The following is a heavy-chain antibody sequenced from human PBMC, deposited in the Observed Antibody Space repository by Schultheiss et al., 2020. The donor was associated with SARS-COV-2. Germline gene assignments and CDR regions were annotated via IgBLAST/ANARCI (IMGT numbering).Heavy chain of an antibody. CDR1: GGSVSSGSYY. V-gene: IGHV4-61*01. CDR3: ARGLEPKY. J-gene: IGHJ4*02. CDR2: INHSGST. D-gene: IGHD1-1*01. Sequence: SETLSLTCAVSGGSVSSGSYYWSWIRQPPGKGLEWIGEINHSGSTNYNPSLKSRVTISVDTSKNQFSLKLSSVTAADTAVYYCARGLEPKYWGQGTLVTVSS.